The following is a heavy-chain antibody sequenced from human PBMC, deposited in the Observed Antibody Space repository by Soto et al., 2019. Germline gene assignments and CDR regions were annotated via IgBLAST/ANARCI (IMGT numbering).Heavy chain of an antibody. V-gene: IGHV3-9*01. CDR1: GFTFDDYA. CDR2: ISWNSGSI. CDR3: AKDLLGLGYCSSTSCYSPSYGMDV. J-gene: IGHJ6*02. D-gene: IGHD2-2*02. Sequence: GGSLRLSCAASGFTFDDYAMHWVRQAPGKGLEWVSGISWNSGSIGYADSVKGRFTISRDNAKNSLYLQMNSLRAEDTALYYCAKDLLGLGYCSSTSCYSPSYGMDVWGQGTTVTVSS.